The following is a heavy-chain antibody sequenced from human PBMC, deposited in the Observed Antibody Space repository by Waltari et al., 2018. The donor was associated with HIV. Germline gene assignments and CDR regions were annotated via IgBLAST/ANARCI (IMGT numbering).Heavy chain of an antibody. CDR2: VFYSGRT. CDR3: ATHVSGVISGGPGFDAFDI. J-gene: IGHJ3*02. V-gene: IGHV4-39*01. Sequence: QLQLQESGPGPVKPSETMSLTCTVSGGLISSSNYYWVWIRQPPGKRLVWIGNVFYSGRTHYNPALKSRVTISVDTSKNQFSLKLSSVTAADTAMYYCATHVSGVISGGPGFDAFDIWGQGTMVTVSS. CDR1: GGLISSSNYY. D-gene: IGHD3-10*01.